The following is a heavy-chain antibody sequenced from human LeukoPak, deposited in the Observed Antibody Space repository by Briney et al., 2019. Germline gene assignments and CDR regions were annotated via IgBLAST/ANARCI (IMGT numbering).Heavy chain of an antibody. J-gene: IGHJ4*02. CDR3: ARDWSGYDSSGYYSY. D-gene: IGHD3-22*01. CDR1: GGILNTNA. Sequence: ASVKVSCKASGGILNTNAISWVRQAPGQGLEWVGGIIPVLNTTNYAQKFQGRITITAHEATSTAYMELRSLRSEDTAVYYCARDWSGYDSSGYYSYWGQGTLVTVSS. CDR2: IIPVLNTT. V-gene: IGHV1-69*13.